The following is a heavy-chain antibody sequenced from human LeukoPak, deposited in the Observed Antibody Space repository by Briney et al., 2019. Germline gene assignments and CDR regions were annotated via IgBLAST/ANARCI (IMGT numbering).Heavy chain of an antibody. CDR2: IYTSGST. Sequence: SETLSLTCTVSGGSISSGSYCWSWIRQPAGKGLEWIGRIYTSGSTNYNPSLKSRVTISVDTSKNQFSLKLSSVTAADTAVYYCARWSGSYDYYYYMDVWGKGTTVTVSS. CDR3: ARWSGSYDYYYYMDV. D-gene: IGHD3-16*01. V-gene: IGHV4-61*02. J-gene: IGHJ6*03. CDR1: GGSISSGSYC.